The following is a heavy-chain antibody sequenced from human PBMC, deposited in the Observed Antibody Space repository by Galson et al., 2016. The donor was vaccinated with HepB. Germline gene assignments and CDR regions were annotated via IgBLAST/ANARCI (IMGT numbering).Heavy chain of an antibody. Sequence: SETLSLTCTVSGDSITNSRYYWGWVRQPPGKGLDWIATIYYTGITNYNPSLERRVAVSVAASTNQLPLKMSSVTAADSAVYYCAKEAGCSGDRCYWWQLTSQTTGFDSWGQGTLVTVSS. J-gene: IGHJ4*02. CDR3: AKEAGCSGDRCYWWQLTSQTTGFDS. D-gene: IGHD2-15*01. CDR2: IYYTGIT. CDR1: GDSITNSRYY. V-gene: IGHV4-39*06.